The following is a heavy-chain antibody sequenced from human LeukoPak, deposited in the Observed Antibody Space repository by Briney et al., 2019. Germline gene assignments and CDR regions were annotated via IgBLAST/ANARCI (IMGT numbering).Heavy chain of an antibody. CDR1: GFTFSSYS. CDR2: ISSSSSTI. CDR3: ARVPTTIYPYFDY. D-gene: IGHD4-17*01. Sequence: GGSLRPSCAASGFTFSSYSMNWVRQPPGKGLECVSYISSSSSTIYYADSVKGRFTISRDNAKNSLYLQMNSLRAEDTAVYYCARVPTTIYPYFDYWGQGTLVTVSS. V-gene: IGHV3-48*01. J-gene: IGHJ4*02.